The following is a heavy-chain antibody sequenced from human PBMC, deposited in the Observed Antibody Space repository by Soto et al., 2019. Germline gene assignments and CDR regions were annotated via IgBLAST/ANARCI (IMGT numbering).Heavy chain of an antibody. V-gene: IGHV1-2*04. J-gene: IGHJ4*02. CDR1: GYIFTGYY. D-gene: IGHD6-19*01. CDR2: INPNSGDT. Sequence: ASVKVSCKASGYIFTGYYMHWVRQAPGQGLEWMGWINPNSGDTNYTQKFQGWVTMTRDTSISTAYMELSRLRSDDTAVYYCATSRISIAVAGETEYYFDYWGQGTLVTVSS. CDR3: ATSRISIAVAGETEYYFDY.